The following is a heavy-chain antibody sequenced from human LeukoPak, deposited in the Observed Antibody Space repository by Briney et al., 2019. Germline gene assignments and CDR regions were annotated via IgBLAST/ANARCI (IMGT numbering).Heavy chain of an antibody. Sequence: SETLSLTCTVSGGSISSYYWSWIRQPPGKGLEWIGEINHSGSTNYNPSLKSRVTISVDTSKNQFSLKLSSVTAADTAVYYCARGRYSSGWYSYRGQGTLVTVSS. J-gene: IGHJ4*02. CDR2: INHSGST. CDR3: ARGRYSSGWYSY. D-gene: IGHD6-13*01. V-gene: IGHV4-34*01. CDR1: GGSISSYY.